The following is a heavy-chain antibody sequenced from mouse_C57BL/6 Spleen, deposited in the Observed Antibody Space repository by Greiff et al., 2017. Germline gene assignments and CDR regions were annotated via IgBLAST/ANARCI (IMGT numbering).Heavy chain of an antibody. CDR2: IDPSDSYT. D-gene: IGHD1-1*01. CDR1: GYTFTSYW. V-gene: IGHV1-69*01. Sequence: QVQLQQPGAELVMPGASVKLSCKASGYTFTSYWMHWVKQRPGQGLEWIGKIDPSDSYTNYNQKFKGKSTLTVDKSSSTAYMQLSSLTSEDSAVYYCARSNYGSSLAGFAYWGQGTLVTVSA. J-gene: IGHJ3*01. CDR3: ARSNYGSSLAGFAY.